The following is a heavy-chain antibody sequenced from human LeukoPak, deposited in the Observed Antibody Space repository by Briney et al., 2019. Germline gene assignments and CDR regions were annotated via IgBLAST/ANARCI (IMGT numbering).Heavy chain of an antibody. CDR3: ARDLEYFDY. V-gene: IGHV3-48*03. J-gene: IGHJ4*02. Sequence: PGGSLRLSCAASGFTFSSYEMNWVRQAPGKGLEWVSYISSSGSTIYYADSVKGRFTISRDNAKNSLYLRMNSLRAEDTAVYYCARDLEYFDYWGQGTLVTVSS. CDR2: ISSSGSTI. CDR1: GFTFSSYE.